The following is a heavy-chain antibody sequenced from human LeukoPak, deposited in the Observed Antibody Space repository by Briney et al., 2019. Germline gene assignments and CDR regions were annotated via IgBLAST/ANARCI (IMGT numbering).Heavy chain of an antibody. CDR2: IYYSGST. Sequence: PSETLSLTCTVSGGSIRSSSYYWGGIRQPPGKGLEWIGSIYYSGSTYYNPSLKSRVTISVDTSKNQVSLRLSSVTAADTAVYYCARRKDIAAAGIGAFDIWGRGTMVTVSS. CDR1: GGSIRSSSYY. CDR3: ARRKDIAAAGIGAFDI. J-gene: IGHJ3*02. D-gene: IGHD6-13*01. V-gene: IGHV4-39*07.